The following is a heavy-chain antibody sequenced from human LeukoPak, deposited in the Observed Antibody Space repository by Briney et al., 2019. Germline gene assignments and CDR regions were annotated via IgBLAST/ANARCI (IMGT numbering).Heavy chain of an antibody. D-gene: IGHD3-22*01. CDR2: ISYDGSNK. Sequence: PGGSLRLSCAASGFTYSSYGMHWVRQAPGKGLEWVAVISYDGSNKYYADSVEGRFTISRDNSKNTLYLQMNSLRAEDTAVYYCAKDLDSSGIDYWGQGTLVTVSS. J-gene: IGHJ4*02. CDR3: AKDLDSSGIDY. V-gene: IGHV3-30*18. CDR1: GFTYSSYG.